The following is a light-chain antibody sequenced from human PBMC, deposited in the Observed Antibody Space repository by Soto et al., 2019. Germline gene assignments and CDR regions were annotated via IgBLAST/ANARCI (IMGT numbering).Light chain of an antibody. CDR3: SSYTTSNTRQIV. CDR2: DVT. Sequence: QSALAQPASVSGSPGQAITLSCTGNSSDVGGYNYVSWYQHHPGKAPKLIIYDVTNRPSGVSNPFSGSKSGNTASLTISGLQPEDEADYYCSSYTTSNTRQIVFGTGTKVTVL. V-gene: IGLV2-14*03. CDR1: SSDVGGYNY. J-gene: IGLJ1*01.